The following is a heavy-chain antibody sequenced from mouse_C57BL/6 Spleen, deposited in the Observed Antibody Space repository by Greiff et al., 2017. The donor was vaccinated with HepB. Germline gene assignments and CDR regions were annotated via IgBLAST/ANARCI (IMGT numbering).Heavy chain of an antibody. CDR1: GYSFTDYN. J-gene: IGHJ4*01. Sequence: VQLQQSGPELVKPGASVKISCKASGYSFTDYNMNWVKQSNGKSLEWIGVINPNYGTTSYNQKFKGKGTLTVDQSSSTAYMQLKSLTSEDSAVYYCARYDYDGIYYAMDYWGQGTSVTVSS. D-gene: IGHD2-4*01. V-gene: IGHV1-39*01. CDR2: INPNYGTT. CDR3: ARYDYDGIYYAMDY.